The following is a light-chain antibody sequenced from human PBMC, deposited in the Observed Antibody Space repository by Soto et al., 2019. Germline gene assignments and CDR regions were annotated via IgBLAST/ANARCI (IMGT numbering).Light chain of an antibody. CDR1: QTISSW. J-gene: IGKJ2*01. V-gene: IGKV1-5*03. CDR2: KAS. CDR3: QQYNSYLYT. Sequence: DIQMTQSTSTLSGSVGDRVTITCRASQTISSWLAWYQQKPGKAPKLLIYKASTLKSGVPSRFSGSGSGTEFTLTISSLQPDHFATYYCQQYNSYLYTFGQGTKVDIK.